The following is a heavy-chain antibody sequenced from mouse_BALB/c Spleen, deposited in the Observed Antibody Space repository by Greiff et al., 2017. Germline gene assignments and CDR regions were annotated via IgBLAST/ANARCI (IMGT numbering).Heavy chain of an antibody. Sequence: EVKLVESGGGLVKPGGSLKLSCAASGFAFSSYDMSWVRQTPEKRLEWVAYISSGGGSTYYPDTVKGRFTISRDNAKNTLYLQMSSLKSEDTAMYYCARRDYGYGFAYWGQGTLVTVSA. CDR1: GFAFSSYD. CDR2: ISSGGGST. CDR3: ARRDYGYGFAY. V-gene: IGHV5-12-1*01. J-gene: IGHJ3*01. D-gene: IGHD1-2*01.